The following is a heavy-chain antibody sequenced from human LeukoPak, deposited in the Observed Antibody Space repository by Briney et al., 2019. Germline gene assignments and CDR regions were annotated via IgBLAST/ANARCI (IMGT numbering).Heavy chain of an antibody. CDR2: ISGSGGST. J-gene: IGHJ3*02. Sequence: PGGSLRLSCAASGFTFSSYAMSWVRQAPGKGLEWVSAISGSGGSTYYADSVKGRFTISRDNSKNTLYLQMNSLRAEDTAVYYCAKSSGITMIVVVITFDAFDIWGQGTMVTVS. CDR1: GFTFSSYA. CDR3: AKSSGITMIVVVITFDAFDI. V-gene: IGHV3-23*01. D-gene: IGHD3-22*01.